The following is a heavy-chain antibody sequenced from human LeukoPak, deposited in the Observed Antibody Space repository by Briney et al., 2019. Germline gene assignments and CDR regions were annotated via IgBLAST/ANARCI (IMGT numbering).Heavy chain of an antibody. Sequence: PGGSLRLSCAASGFTFSSYAMHWVRQALGKGLEWVAVISYDGSNKYYADSVKGRFTISRDNSKNTLYLQMNSLRAEDPAVYCCARELAIADVDYYYGMDVWGQGTTVTVSS. CDR1: GFTFSSYA. D-gene: IGHD6-13*01. J-gene: IGHJ6*02. CDR2: ISYDGSNK. CDR3: ARELAIADVDYYYGMDV. V-gene: IGHV3-30-3*01.